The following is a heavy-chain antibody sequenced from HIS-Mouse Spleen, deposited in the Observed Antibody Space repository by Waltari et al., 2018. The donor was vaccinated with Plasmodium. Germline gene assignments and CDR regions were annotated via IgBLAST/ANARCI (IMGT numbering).Heavy chain of an antibody. CDR2: IWYDGSNK. CDR1: GFTFSSSG. V-gene: IGHV3-33*06. CDR3: AKEEGNWNDDDAFDI. J-gene: IGHJ3*02. Sequence: QVQLVESGGGVVQPGRSLRLPCAASGFTFSSSGMHWGRQAPGKGLEWVAVIWYDGSNKYYADSVKGRFTISRDNSKNTLYLQMNSLRAEDTAVYYCAKEEGNWNDDDAFDIWGQGTMVTVSS. D-gene: IGHD1-1*01.